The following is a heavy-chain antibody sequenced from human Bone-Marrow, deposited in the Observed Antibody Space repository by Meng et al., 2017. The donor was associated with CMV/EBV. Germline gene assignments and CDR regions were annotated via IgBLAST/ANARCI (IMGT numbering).Heavy chain of an antibody. J-gene: IGHJ4*02. CDR2: IHYSGRT. CDR3: AGRYTGTLDY. CDR1: GGSISSYY. V-gene: IGHV4-59*04. D-gene: IGHD1-26*01. Sequence: GSLRLSCTVSGGSISSYYWSWIRQPPGKALEWIGFIHYSGRTHYNPSLRSRLGMSVDTSKNQFSLNLTSMTAADTAVYYCAGRYTGTLDYWGQGTLVTVSS.